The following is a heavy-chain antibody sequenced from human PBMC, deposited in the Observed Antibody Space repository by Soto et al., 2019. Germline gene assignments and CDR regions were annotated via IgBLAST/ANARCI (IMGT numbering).Heavy chain of an antibody. J-gene: IGHJ6*02. CDR3: VKDHSGYYAENYYYGMDV. Sequence: GGSLRLSCSASGFTFSSYAMHWVRQAPGKGLEYVSTISSNGGSTYYTDSVKGRFTISRDNSKNTLYLQMSSLRAEDTAVFYCVKDHSGYYAENYYYGMDVWGQGTTVTVSS. CDR1: GFTFSSYA. D-gene: IGHD3-22*01. V-gene: IGHV3-64D*06. CDR2: ISSNGGST.